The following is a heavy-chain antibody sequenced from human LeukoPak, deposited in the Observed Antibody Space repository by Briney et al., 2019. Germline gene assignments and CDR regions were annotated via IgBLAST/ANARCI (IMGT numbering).Heavy chain of an antibody. CDR2: IKQDGSER. CDR3: AREGADYFLSPVDY. V-gene: IGHV3-7*01. D-gene: IGHD2/OR15-2a*01. CDR1: GFIFRRYW. Sequence: GGSLRLSCAASGFIFRRYWMSWVRQAPGKGLEWVANIKQDGSERYSVDSVKGRFTISRDNAKNSLYLQMTSLRVEDTAVYYCAREGADYFLSPVDYWGQGTLVTVSS. J-gene: IGHJ4*02.